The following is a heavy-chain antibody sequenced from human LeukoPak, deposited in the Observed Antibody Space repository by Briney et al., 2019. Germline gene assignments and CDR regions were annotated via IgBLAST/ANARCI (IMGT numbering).Heavy chain of an antibody. CDR2: IIPIFGTA. CDR3: ARDRGYGDYEAYDY. J-gene: IGHJ4*02. D-gene: IGHD4-17*01. Sequence: SVKVSCKASGGTFSSYAISWVRQAPGQGLEWMGGIIPIFGTANYAQKFQGRVTITADESTSTAYMELSSLRSEDTAVYYCARDRGYGDYEAYDYWGQGTLVTVSS. V-gene: IGHV1-69*13. CDR1: GGTFSSYA.